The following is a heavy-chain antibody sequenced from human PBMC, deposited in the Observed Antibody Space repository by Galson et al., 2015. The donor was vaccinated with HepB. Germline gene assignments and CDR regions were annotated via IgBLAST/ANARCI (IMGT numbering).Heavy chain of an antibody. CDR1: GFTFSSYA. D-gene: IGHD6-13*01. J-gene: IGHJ4*02. V-gene: IGHV3-23*01. Sequence: SLRLSCAASGFTFSSYAMSWVRQAPGKGLEWVSAISGSGGSTYYADSVKGRFTISRDNPDNTLYLHVDSLRADGTAIYYCARDFRGPQAGTWYFDHWGQGTLVTVSS. CDR3: ARDFRGPQAGTWYFDH. CDR2: ISGSGGST.